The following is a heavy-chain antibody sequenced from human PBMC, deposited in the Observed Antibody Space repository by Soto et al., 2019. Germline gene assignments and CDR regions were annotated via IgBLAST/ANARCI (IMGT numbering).Heavy chain of an antibody. CDR2: VYWDDDK. J-gene: IGHJ6*03. Sequence: QITLKESGPTLVKPTQTLTLTCTFSGFSLNTSAVGVGWIRQPPGKALEWLALVYWDDDKLYSPSLKSRLTITKDTSKNHVVLTMTNMDPVDTATYFCSHVLGYCSSVTCYHSVDYMDVWGKGTTVTVSS. D-gene: IGHD2-15*01. CDR3: SHVLGYCSSVTCYHSVDYMDV. V-gene: IGHV2-5*02. CDR1: GFSLNTSAVG.